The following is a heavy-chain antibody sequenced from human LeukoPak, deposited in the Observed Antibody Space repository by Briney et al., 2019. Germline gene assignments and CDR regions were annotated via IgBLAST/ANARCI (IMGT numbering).Heavy chain of an antibody. CDR2: IYTTGST. V-gene: IGHV4-4*07. CDR3: ARDHYDSSGYYYEEYAFDI. D-gene: IGHD3-22*01. J-gene: IGHJ3*02. Sequence: SETLSLTCTVSGASISSYYWSWIRQPAGKGLEWIGRIYTTGSTNYNPSLRSRVTISVDTSKNQFSLKLSSVTAADTAVYYCARDHYDSSGYYYEEYAFDIWGQGTMVTVSS. CDR1: GASISSYY.